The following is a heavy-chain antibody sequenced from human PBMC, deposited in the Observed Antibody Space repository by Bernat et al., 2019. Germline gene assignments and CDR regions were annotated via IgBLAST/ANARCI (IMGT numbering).Heavy chain of an antibody. Sequence: QVQLVESGGGVVHPGMSLRLSCSASGFTFINYGIHWVRHAPGKGLEWVAVISYDGKNKYYVDPVKGRFSISRDNSKDTVFLQMNNLRAEDTAVYYCAKDRHIVGSTSPDYWGQGTLVTVSS. J-gene: IGHJ4*02. CDR2: ISYDGKNK. V-gene: IGHV3-30*18. D-gene: IGHD1-26*01. CDR3: AKDRHIVGSTSPDY. CDR1: GFTFINYG.